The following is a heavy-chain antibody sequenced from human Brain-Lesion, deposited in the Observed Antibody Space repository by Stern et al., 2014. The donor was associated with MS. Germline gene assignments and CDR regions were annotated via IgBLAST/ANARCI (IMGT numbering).Heavy chain of an antibody. Sequence: QVQLVESGPGLVKPSQTLSLTCTVSGGSIRSGSDYWSWIRQPVGKGLEWIGRTHPSGSAFSPPSLKSRVPISTDTSMNQFSLELNSATAADTAIYYCASGYRIFDYWGQGILVTVSS. CDR1: GGSIRSGSDY. J-gene: IGHJ4*02. D-gene: IGHD5-18*01. CDR3: ASGYRIFDY. V-gene: IGHV4-61*02. CDR2: THPSGSA.